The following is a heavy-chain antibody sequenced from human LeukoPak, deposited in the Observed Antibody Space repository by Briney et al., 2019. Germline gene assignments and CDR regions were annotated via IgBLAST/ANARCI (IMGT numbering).Heavy chain of an antibody. CDR2: VSYDGSNK. V-gene: IGHV3-30*04. Sequence: GGSLRLSCVASEFTFSSYAMHWVRQAPGKGLEWVAVVSYDGSNKYYADSMKGRFTISRDNAKNTLFLQMNSLRPEDTAVYYCARDQRGYSYVSGDYWGQGTLITVSS. D-gene: IGHD5-18*01. J-gene: IGHJ4*02. CDR1: EFTFSSYA. CDR3: ARDQRGYSYVSGDY.